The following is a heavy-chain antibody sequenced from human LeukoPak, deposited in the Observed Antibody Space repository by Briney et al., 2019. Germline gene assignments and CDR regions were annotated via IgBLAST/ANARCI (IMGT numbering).Heavy chain of an antibody. Sequence: SETLSLTCTVSGGSISSGGYYWSWIRQHPGKGLEWIGYIYYSGSTYYNPSLKSRVTISVDTSKNQFSLKLSSVTAADTAVYYCASIVVVTATSVYFDYWGQGTLVTVSS. CDR3: ASIVVVTATSVYFDY. CDR1: GGSISSGGYY. J-gene: IGHJ4*02. CDR2: IYYSGST. V-gene: IGHV4-31*03. D-gene: IGHD2-21*02.